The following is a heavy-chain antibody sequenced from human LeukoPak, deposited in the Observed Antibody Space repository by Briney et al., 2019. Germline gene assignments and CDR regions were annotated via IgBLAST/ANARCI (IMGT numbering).Heavy chain of an antibody. D-gene: IGHD5-12*01. CDR1: GFTFSSSW. V-gene: IGHV3-74*01. J-gene: IGHJ3*01. CDR2: ISSDGSST. CDR3: ARELTDVAGDGLDV. Sequence: GGSLRLSCAASGFTFSSSWMHWVRQAPGKGLVWVSRISSDGSSTNYADSVKGRFTISRDNAKNSLYLQMSSLRADDTAVYYCARELTDVAGDGLDVWGQGTMVTVSS.